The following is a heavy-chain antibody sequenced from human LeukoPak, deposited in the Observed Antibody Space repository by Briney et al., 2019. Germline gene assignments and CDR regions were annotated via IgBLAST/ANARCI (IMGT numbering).Heavy chain of an antibody. Sequence: PGGSLRLSCAASGFTFSSYGMHWVRQAPGKGLEWVAVISYDGSNKYYADSVKGRFTISRDNSKNTLYLQMNSLRAEDTAVYYCAKPVAVAGPGSSPDAFDIWGQGTMVTVSS. CDR3: AKPVAVAGPGSSPDAFDI. V-gene: IGHV3-30*18. D-gene: IGHD6-19*01. CDR2: ISYDGSNK. J-gene: IGHJ3*02. CDR1: GFTFSSYG.